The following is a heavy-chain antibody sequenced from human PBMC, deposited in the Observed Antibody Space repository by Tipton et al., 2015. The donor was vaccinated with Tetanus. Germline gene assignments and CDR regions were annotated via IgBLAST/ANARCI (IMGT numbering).Heavy chain of an antibody. CDR1: GGSISSYY. J-gene: IGHJ1*01. V-gene: IGHV4-59*01. CDR3: VANDGGLEHGQH. D-gene: IGHD2-8*01. Sequence: TLSLTCTVSGGSISSYYWSWIRQPPGKGLEWIGYIYYSGSTNYNSSLKSRVTISIDTSKNQFSLELTSVTAADAAVYYCVANDGGLEHGQHWGQGTLVTVSS. CDR2: IYYSGST.